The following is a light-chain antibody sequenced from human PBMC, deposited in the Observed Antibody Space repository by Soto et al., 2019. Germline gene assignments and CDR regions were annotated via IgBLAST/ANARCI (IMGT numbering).Light chain of an antibody. J-gene: IGKJ1*01. V-gene: IGKV3-15*01. CDR2: GAS. Sequence: EIVMTQSPTTLSVSPGERATLSCRASQSVSSNLAWYQQKPGQAPRLLIYGASTRATGIPARFSGSGSGTDFTLTISSLEPEDFAVYYCQQYGSSSWTFGQGTKVDI. CDR1: QSVSSN. CDR3: QQYGSSSWT.